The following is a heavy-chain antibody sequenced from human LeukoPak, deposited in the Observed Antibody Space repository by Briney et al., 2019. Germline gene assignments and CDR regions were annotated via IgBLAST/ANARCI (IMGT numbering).Heavy chain of an antibody. D-gene: IGHD2-2*01. CDR2: INHSGST. J-gene: IGHJ6*02. CDR1: GGSFSGYY. Sequence: SETLSLTRAVYGGSFSGYYWSWIRQPPGKGLEWIGEINHSGSTNYNVSLKSRVTISVDTSKNQFSLKLSFVTAADTAVYYCARVDCSSNSCFYYYYGMDVWGQGTTVTVSS. CDR3: ARVDCSSNSCFYYYYGMDV. V-gene: IGHV4-34*01.